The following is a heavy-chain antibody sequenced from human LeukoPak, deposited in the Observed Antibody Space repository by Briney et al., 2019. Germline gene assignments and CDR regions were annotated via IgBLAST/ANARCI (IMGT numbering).Heavy chain of an antibody. CDR2: IYSGGNT. CDR1: GFTVSSSY. Sequence: GGSLRLSCAASGFTVSSSYMNWVRQAPGKGLEWVSVIYSGGNTYYADSVKGRFTISRDNSKNTLYLQMNSLGAEDTAVYYCARASKGRSYIRDFDYWGQGTLVTVSS. CDR3: ARASKGRSYIRDFDY. J-gene: IGHJ4*02. V-gene: IGHV3-53*01. D-gene: IGHD1-26*01.